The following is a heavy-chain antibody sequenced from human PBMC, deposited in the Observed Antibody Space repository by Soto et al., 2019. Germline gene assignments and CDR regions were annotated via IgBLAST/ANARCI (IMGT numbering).Heavy chain of an antibody. CDR2: IYPGDSDT. Sequence: GESLKISCKGSGYSFTSYWIGWVRQMPGKGLEWMGVIYPGDSDTRYSPSIQGQVTISADKSISTAYLQWSSLKASDNAMYYCARSPPRHQDYEDYWGQGTLVTVSS. CDR3: ARSPPRHQDYEDY. D-gene: IGHD3-16*01. J-gene: IGHJ4*02. CDR1: GYSFTSYW. V-gene: IGHV5-51*01.